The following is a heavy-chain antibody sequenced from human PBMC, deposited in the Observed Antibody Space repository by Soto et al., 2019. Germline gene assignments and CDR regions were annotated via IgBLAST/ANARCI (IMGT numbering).Heavy chain of an antibody. CDR3: TRHEEDYDFWSGYYPYYYGMDV. CDR2: IRSKANSYAT. D-gene: IGHD3-3*01. V-gene: IGHV3-73*01. CDR1: GFTFSGSA. Sequence: PGGSLRLSCAASGFTFSGSAMHWVRQASGKGLEWVGRIRSKANSYATAYAASVKGRFTISRDDSKNTAYLQMNSLKTEDTAVYYCTRHEEDYDFWSGYYPYYYGMDVWGQGTTVTVSS. J-gene: IGHJ6*02.